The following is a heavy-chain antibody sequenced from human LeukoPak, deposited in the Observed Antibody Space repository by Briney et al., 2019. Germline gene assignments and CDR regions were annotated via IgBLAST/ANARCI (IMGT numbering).Heavy chain of an antibody. CDR3: ARNNYCSGGSCYSNWFDP. V-gene: IGHV1-2*04. D-gene: IGHD2-15*01. Sequence: GASVKVSCEASGYTFTGYYMHWVRQAPGQGLEWMGWINPNSGGTNYAQKFQGWVTMTRDTSISTAYMELSRLRSDDTAVYYCARNNYCSGGSCYSNWFDPWGQGTLVTVSS. J-gene: IGHJ5*02. CDR1: GYTFTGYY. CDR2: INPNSGGT.